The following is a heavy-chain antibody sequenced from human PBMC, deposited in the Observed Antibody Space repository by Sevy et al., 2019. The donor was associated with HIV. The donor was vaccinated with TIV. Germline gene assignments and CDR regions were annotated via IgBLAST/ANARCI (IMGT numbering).Heavy chain of an antibody. CDR1: GGSISSGGYY. J-gene: IGHJ6*02. Sequence: LRLSCTVSGGSISSGGYYWSWIRQHPGKGLEWIGYIYYSGSTYYNPSLKSRVTISVDTFKNQFSLKLSSVTAADTAVYYCARDKVAAAGFHYYGMDVWGQGTTVTVSS. CDR3: ARDKVAAAGFHYYGMDV. CDR2: IYYSGST. D-gene: IGHD6-13*01. V-gene: IGHV4-31*03.